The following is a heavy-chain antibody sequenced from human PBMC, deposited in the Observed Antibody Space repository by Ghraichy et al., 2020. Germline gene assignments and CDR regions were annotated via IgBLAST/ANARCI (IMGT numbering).Heavy chain of an antibody. J-gene: IGHJ3*02. V-gene: IGHV3-66*04. CDR2: IYSGGST. Sequence: GGSLRLSCAASGFTVSSNYMSWVRQAPGKGLEWVSVIYSGGSTYYADSVKGRFTISRDNSKNTLYLQMNSLRAEDTAVYYCASQGYPTHLGYDAFDIWGQGTMVTVSS. D-gene: IGHD5-18*01. CDR1: GFTVSSNY. CDR3: ASQGYPTHLGYDAFDI.